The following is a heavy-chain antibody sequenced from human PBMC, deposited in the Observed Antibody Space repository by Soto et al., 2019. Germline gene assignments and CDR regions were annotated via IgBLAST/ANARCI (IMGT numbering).Heavy chain of an antibody. CDR3: ARDLVVVAATLYYYGMDV. CDR1: GYTFTGYY. J-gene: IGHJ6*02. D-gene: IGHD2-15*01. V-gene: IGHV1-2*02. CDR2: INPNSGGT. Sequence: ASVKVSCKASGYTFTGYYMHWVRQAPGQGLEWMGWINPNSGGTNYAQKFQGRVTMTRDTSISTAYMELGRLRSDDTAVYYCARDLVVVAATLYYYGMDVWGQGTTVTVSS.